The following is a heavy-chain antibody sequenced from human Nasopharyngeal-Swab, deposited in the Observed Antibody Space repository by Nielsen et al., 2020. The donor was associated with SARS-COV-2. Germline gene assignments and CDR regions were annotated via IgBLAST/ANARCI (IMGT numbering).Heavy chain of an antibody. Sequence: SETLSLTCAVSGYSTSRGYYWGWIRQPPGKGLEWIGSIYHSGSTYYNPSLKSRVTISVDASKNQFSLKLSSVTAADAAVYYCARQIWSGSHLVWRHNNWFDPWGQGTLVTVSS. CDR2: IYHSGST. CDR1: GYSTSRGYY. D-gene: IGHD3-3*01. J-gene: IGHJ5*02. CDR3: ARQIWSGSHLVWRHNNWFDP. V-gene: IGHV4-38-2*01.